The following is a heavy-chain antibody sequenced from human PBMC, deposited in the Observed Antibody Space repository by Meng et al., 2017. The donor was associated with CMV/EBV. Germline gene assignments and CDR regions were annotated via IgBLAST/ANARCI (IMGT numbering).Heavy chain of an antibody. Sequence: ASVKVSCKASGYTFTSYGISWVRQAPGQGLEWMGWISAYNGNTNYAQKLQGRVTMTTDTSTSTAYMELRSLRSDDTAVYYCATEAIAAAGTGFDYWGQGTLVTVSS. V-gene: IGHV1-18*01. J-gene: IGHJ4*02. CDR3: ATEAIAAAGTGFDY. CDR1: GYTFTSYG. D-gene: IGHD6-13*01. CDR2: ISAYNGNT.